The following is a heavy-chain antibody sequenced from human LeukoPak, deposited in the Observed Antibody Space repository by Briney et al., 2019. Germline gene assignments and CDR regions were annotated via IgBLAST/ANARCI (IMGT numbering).Heavy chain of an antibody. J-gene: IGHJ4*02. Sequence: GGSLRLSCVASGYTFSNYWMHWVRQAPGKGLVWVSRINSDGSSTSYADSVKGRFTISRDNAKNTLYLQMNSLRAEDTAVYYCARDSEDYGDYPDYWGQGTLVTVSS. V-gene: IGHV3-74*01. D-gene: IGHD4-17*01. CDR3: ARDSEDYGDYPDY. CDR2: INSDGSST. CDR1: GYTFSNYW.